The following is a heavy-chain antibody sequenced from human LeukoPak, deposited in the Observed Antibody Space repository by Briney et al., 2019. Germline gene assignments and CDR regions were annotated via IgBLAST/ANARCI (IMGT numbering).Heavy chain of an antibody. V-gene: IGHV1-18*01. CDR3: VRGGKNYFDF. D-gene: IGHD4-23*01. J-gene: IGHJ4*02. CDR1: GDSFTSYG. Sequence: ASVKVSCKASGDSFTSYGISWVREATGRGLQWVGYISAYDGETRYAQKFQGRVTLTTDTSTGTVYMEMRRLRSDDTAVYYCVRGGKNYFDFWGQGTLVSVSS. CDR2: ISAYDGET.